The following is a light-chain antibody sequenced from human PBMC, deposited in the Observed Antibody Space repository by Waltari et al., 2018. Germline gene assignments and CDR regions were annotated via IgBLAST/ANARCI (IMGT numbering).Light chain of an antibody. V-gene: IGKV3-15*01. CDR1: QSISRN. Sequence: EVLMTQSPPTLSVSPGERATLSCRASQSISRNLAWYQQKPGQAPRLLIYGASTRAPGIPARFSGSGSGTEFTLSISGLQSEDFAVYFCQQYNNWRTFGQGTKLEI. CDR3: QQYNNWRT. CDR2: GAS. J-gene: IGKJ2*01.